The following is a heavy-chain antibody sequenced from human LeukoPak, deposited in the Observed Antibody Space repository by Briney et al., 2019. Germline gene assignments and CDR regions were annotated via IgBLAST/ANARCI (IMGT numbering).Heavy chain of an antibody. CDR3: ARGLFILTGYTWFDP. V-gene: IGHV4-34*01. D-gene: IGHD3-9*01. CDR2: INHSGST. CDR1: SGSISSHY. J-gene: IGHJ5*02. Sequence: PSETLSLTCTVSSGSISSHYWSWMRQPPGKGLEWIGEINHSGSTNYNPSLKSRVTISVDTSKNQFSLKLSSVTAADTAVYYCARGLFILTGYTWFDPWGQGTLVTVSS.